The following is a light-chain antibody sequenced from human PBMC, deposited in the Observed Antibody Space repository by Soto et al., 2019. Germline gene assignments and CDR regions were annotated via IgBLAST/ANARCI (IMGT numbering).Light chain of an antibody. V-gene: IGKV3-15*01. CDR2: GAS. Sequence: EIVMTQSPATLSVSLGERATLSCRASQNVGTKLAWYQQKPGQAPRLLIYGASTRATGFPARFSGSGSGTEFTLTISSLQSEDVAVYYCQQYDTWPPLTFGGGTKVEIK. CDR3: QQYDTWPPLT. CDR1: QNVGTK. J-gene: IGKJ4*01.